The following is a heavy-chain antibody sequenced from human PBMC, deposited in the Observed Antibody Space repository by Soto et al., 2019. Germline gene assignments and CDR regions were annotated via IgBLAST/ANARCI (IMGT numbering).Heavy chain of an antibody. V-gene: IGHV3-23*01. J-gene: IGHJ3*01. CDR3: APGVWSGGD. D-gene: IGHD3-3*01. Sequence: PGGSLRLSCAASGFNFSSYAMSWVRQAPGKGLEWVSAISGGGGSTYYADSVKGRFTISGDNSKNTLYLQMNSLRAEDTAVYYCAPGVWSGGDWGQGTMVTVSS. CDR1: GFNFSSYA. CDR2: ISGGGGST.